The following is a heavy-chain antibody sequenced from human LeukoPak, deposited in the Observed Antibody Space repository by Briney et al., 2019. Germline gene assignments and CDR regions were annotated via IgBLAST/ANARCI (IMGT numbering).Heavy chain of an antibody. D-gene: IGHD6-13*01. CDR3: ATGYSSTWYYFDY. Sequence: PSETLSLTCTVSGDSISGYYGSWIRQPPGKGLEWIGYIYHSGSTNYNPSLKSRVTISADTSKDQFSLKLASVTAADTAVYHCATGYSSTWYYFDYWGQGTLVTVSS. J-gene: IGHJ4*02. CDR2: IYHSGST. CDR1: GDSISGYY. V-gene: IGHV4-59*01.